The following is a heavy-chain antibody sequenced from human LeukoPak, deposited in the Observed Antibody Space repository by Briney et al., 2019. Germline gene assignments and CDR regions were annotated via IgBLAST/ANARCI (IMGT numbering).Heavy chain of an antibody. CDR1: GFIFGDYA. J-gene: IGHJ4*02. Sequence: GGSLRLSCKGSGFIFGDYAMNWVRQAPGKGLEWVASIRFDGTNNNYADSVKGRFTISRDNSRNTLYLQMNSLRPEDTALYYCAKEWYVGSPPDHWGQGTQVTVSS. V-gene: IGHV3-30*02. CDR3: AKEWYVGSPPDH. D-gene: IGHD3-10*01. CDR2: IRFDGTNN.